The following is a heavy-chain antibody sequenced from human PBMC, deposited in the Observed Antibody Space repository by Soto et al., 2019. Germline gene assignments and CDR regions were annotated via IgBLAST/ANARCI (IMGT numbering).Heavy chain of an antibody. J-gene: IGHJ4*02. CDR2: ISGSGGST. Sequence: GGSLRLSCAASGFTFSSYAMSWVRQAPGKGLEWVSAISGSGGSTYYADSVKGRFTISRDNSKNTLYLQMNSLRAEDTTVYYCAKDYGKDCSGGSCYSPFDYWGQGTLVTVSS. V-gene: IGHV3-23*01. CDR3: AKDYGKDCSGGSCYSPFDY. D-gene: IGHD2-15*01. CDR1: GFTFSSYA.